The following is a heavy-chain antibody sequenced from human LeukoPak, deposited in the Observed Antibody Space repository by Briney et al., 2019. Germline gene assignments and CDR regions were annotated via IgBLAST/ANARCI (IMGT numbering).Heavy chain of an antibody. CDR3: AHRLLSSAGAYDF. D-gene: IGHD2-15*01. J-gene: IGHJ3*01. Sequence: SGPTLVNPTQTLTLTCTFSGFSLSSGAEGVGWVRQPPVKALEWLSLTYWDDDTRYSPSLNNRLSITKDTSKNQVVLTLANLDPLDTATYYCAHRLLSSAGAYDFWGPGTMVTVSS. CDR2: TYWDDDT. CDR1: GFSLSSGAEG. V-gene: IGHV2-5*02.